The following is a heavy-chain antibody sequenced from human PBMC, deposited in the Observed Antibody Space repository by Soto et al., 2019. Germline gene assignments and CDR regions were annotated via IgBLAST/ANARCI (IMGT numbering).Heavy chain of an antibody. CDR1: GFTFSSYW. CDR3: AREPFGDSSY. D-gene: IGHD3-10*01. CDR2: IKSDGSST. V-gene: IGHV3-74*01. J-gene: IGHJ4*02. Sequence: EVQLVESGGGLVQPGGSLKLSCAASGFTFSSYWMHWVRQAPGRGLVWVSRIKSDGSSTNSADSVKGRFTISRDNARNTLFLQMNSRRAEDTAVYYCAREPFGDSSYWGQGTLVTVSS.